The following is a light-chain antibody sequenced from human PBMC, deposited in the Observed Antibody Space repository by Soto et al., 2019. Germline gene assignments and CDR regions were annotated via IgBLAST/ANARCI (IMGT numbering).Light chain of an antibody. J-gene: IGKJ1*01. CDR3: QQYNNWPQWT. CDR1: QSVSSN. CDR2: GAS. Sequence: ENVMTQSPATLSVSPGERATLSCRASQSVSSNLAWYHQKPGQAPRLLIYGASTRATGIPARFSGSGSGTEFTLTISSLQSEDFAVYYCQQYNNWPQWTFGQGTKVDIK. V-gene: IGKV3-15*01.